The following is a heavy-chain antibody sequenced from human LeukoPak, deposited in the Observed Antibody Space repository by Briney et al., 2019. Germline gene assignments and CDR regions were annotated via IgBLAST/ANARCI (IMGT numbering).Heavy chain of an antibody. CDR3: AREGLGYTVFDY. Sequence: SETLSLTCSVSGYSISSDYYWGWIRQPPGKGLEWIGSIYHSGSTYYKPSLKSRVTILVDSSKNQFSLKLSSVTAADTAVYYCAREGLGYTVFDYWGQGTLVTVSS. CDR2: IYHSGST. V-gene: IGHV4-38-2*02. CDR1: GYSISSDYY. D-gene: IGHD6-13*01. J-gene: IGHJ4*02.